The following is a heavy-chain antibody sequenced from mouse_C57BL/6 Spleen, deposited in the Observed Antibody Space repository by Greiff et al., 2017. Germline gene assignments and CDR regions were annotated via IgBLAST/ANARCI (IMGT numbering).Heavy chain of an antibody. V-gene: IGHV1-80*01. D-gene: IGHD1-1*01. Sequence: VKLVESGAELVKPGASVKISCKASGYAFSSYWMNWVKQRPGKGLEWIGQIYPGDGDTNYNGKFKGKATLTTDKSSSTAYMQLSSLTSEDSAVYFCARGGAVVAPGFAYWGQGTLVTVSA. CDR2: IYPGDGDT. CDR1: GYAFSSYW. J-gene: IGHJ3*01. CDR3: ARGGAVVAPGFAY.